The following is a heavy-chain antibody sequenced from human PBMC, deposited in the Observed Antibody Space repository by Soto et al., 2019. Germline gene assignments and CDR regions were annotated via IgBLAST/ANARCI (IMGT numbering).Heavy chain of an antibody. V-gene: IGHV4-4*02. J-gene: IGHJ6*02. CDR3: ARQPATTYGSAGPPDV. CDR1: GGSISSSNW. D-gene: IGHD3-10*01. CDR2: IYHSGST. Sequence: PSETLSLTCAVSGGSISSSNWWNWVRQPPGKGLEWIGEIYHSGSTNYNPSLKSRVTISIDTSKNQFSLKLSSVTAADTAVYYCARQPATTYGSAGPPDVWGQGTTVTVSS.